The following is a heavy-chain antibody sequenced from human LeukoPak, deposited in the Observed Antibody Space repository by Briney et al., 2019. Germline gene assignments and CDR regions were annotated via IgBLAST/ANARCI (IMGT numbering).Heavy chain of an antibody. CDR3: ARGPLSVTIFGVVSWFDP. J-gene: IGHJ5*02. CDR2: INPSGGST. D-gene: IGHD3-3*01. CDR1: GYTFTSYY. Sequence: GASVKVSCKASGYTFTSYYMHWVRQAPGQGLEWMGIINPSGGSTSYAQKFQGRVTMTRDMSTSTVYMELSSLRSEDTAVYYCARGPLSVTIFGVVSWFDPWGQGTLVTASS. V-gene: IGHV1-46*01.